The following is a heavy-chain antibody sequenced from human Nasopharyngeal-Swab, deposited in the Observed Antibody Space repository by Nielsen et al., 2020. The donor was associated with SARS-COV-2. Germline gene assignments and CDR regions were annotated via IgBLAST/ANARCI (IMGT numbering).Heavy chain of an antibody. CDR2: IDPSDSYT. J-gene: IGHJ4*02. CDR1: GYSFTSYW. Sequence: GESLKISCKGSGYSFTSYWISWVRQMPGKGLEWMGRIDPSDSYTNYSPSFQGHVTISADKSISTAYLQWSSLKVSDTAMYYCARWVVDCSSTSCHYYFDYWGQGTLVTVSS. V-gene: IGHV5-10-1*01. CDR3: ARWVVDCSSTSCHYYFDY. D-gene: IGHD2-2*01.